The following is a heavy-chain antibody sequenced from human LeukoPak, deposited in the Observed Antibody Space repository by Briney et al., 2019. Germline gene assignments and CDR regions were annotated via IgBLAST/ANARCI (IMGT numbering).Heavy chain of an antibody. J-gene: IGHJ6*03. CDR3: ARRNHYFYYMDV. V-gene: IGHV4-4*09. Sequence: SETLSLTCTVSGGSISSYYWSWIRQSPVKGLEWIGYIFPSGSAFYNPSLESRVTISLDTSENQFSLRLSSVTAADTAVYYCARRNHYFYYMDVWGKGTTVTVSS. CDR2: IFPSGSA. CDR1: GGSISSYY.